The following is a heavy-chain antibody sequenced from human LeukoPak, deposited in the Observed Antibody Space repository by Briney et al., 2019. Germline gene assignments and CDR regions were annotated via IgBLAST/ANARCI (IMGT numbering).Heavy chain of an antibody. CDR1: GFTFSNYG. D-gene: IGHD3-9*01. Sequence: GGSLRLSCAASGFTFSNYGMHWVREAPGKGLEWVAFIRYDGSNKYYADSVKGRFTISRDNSKNTLYLQMNSLRAEDTAVYYCAKAQRSDYDILTGYYYYYYMDVWGKGTTVTISS. CDR2: IRYDGSNK. CDR3: AKAQRSDYDILTGYYYYYYMDV. V-gene: IGHV3-30*02. J-gene: IGHJ6*03.